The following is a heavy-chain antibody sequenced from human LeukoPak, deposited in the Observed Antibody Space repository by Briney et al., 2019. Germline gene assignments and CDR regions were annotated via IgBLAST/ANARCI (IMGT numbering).Heavy chain of an antibody. J-gene: IGHJ4*02. CDR1: GGSISSSSYY. D-gene: IGHD6-13*01. V-gene: IGHV4-39*07. Sequence: PSETLSLTCTVSGGSISSSSYYWGWIRQPPGKGLEWIGSIYYSGSTNYNPSLKSRVTISVDTSKNQFSLKLSPVTAADTAVYYCARRTWGAADYFDYWGQGTLVTVSS. CDR3: ARRTWGAADYFDY. CDR2: IYYSGST.